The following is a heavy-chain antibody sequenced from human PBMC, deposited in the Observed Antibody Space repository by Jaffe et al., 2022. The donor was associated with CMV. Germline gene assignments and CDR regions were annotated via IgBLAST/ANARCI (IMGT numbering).Heavy chain of an antibody. CDR3: ARETYYDFWSGYYDENYYYYMDV. CDR1: GFTFSSYW. Sequence: EVQLVESGGGLVQPGGSLRLSCAASGFTFSSYWMSWVRQAPGKGLEWVANIKQDGSEKYYVDSVKGRFTISRDNAKNSLYLQMNSLRAEDTAVYYCARETYYDFWSGYYDENYYYYMDVWGKGTTVTVSS. D-gene: IGHD3-3*01. V-gene: IGHV3-7*03. CDR2: IKQDGSEK. J-gene: IGHJ6*03.